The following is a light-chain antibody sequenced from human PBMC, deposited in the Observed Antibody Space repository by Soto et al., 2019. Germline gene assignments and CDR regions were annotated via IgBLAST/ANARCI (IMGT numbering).Light chain of an antibody. V-gene: IGKV3-15*01. CDR3: HQYNAWPLT. CDR2: GVS. CDR1: QSVSSN. J-gene: IGKJ4*01. Sequence: EIVVTQSPATLSVSPGERATLSCRASQSVSSNLAWYQQKPGQAPRLLIYGVSTRAAGIPARFSGSGSGAEFPLTISSLQSEDSAVYYCHQYNAWPLTFGGGTKVEIK.